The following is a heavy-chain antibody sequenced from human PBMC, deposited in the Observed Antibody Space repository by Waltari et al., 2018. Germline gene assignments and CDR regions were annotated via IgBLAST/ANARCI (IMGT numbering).Heavy chain of an antibody. D-gene: IGHD2-2*01. V-gene: IGHV4-4*07. Sequence: QVQLQESGPGLVKPSETLSLTCTVSGASISGDYWSWIRQPAGQGLEWIGRIHSSGSTNYNPSIKSRITMSVDASKDQFSLRLSSVTAADTAVYYCARGAAAQNWFDPWGQGALVTVSS. J-gene: IGHJ5*02. CDR1: GASISGDY. CDR2: IHSSGST. CDR3: ARGAAAQNWFDP.